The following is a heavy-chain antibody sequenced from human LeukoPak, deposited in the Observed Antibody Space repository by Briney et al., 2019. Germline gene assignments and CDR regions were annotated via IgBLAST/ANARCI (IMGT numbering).Heavy chain of an antibody. CDR3: ARGDFWSGYRS. CDR1: GGSFSGYY. J-gene: IGHJ4*02. V-gene: IGHV4-34*01. D-gene: IGHD3-3*01. Sequence: PSETLSLTCAVYGGSFSGYYWSWIRQPPGKGLEWIGEINHSGSTNYNPSLKSRVTISVDTSKNQFSLKLGSVTAADTAVYYCARGDFWSGYRSWGQGTLVTVSS. CDR2: INHSGST.